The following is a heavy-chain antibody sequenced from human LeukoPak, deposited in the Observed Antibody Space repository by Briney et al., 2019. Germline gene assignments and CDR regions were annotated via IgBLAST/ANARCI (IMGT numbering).Heavy chain of an antibody. CDR1: GFTFGTYG. V-gene: IGHV3-48*01. D-gene: IGHD2-15*01. CDR3: ARDPLVYCSGGSCS. J-gene: IGHJ5*02. Sequence: PGGSLRLSCAASGFTFGTYGMNWVRQVPGKGLEWVSYISSSSGSIYYTDSVKGRFTISRDDSKNSLYLQMNSLRAEDTAVYYCARDPLVYCSGGSCSWGQGTLVTVSS. CDR2: ISSSSGSI.